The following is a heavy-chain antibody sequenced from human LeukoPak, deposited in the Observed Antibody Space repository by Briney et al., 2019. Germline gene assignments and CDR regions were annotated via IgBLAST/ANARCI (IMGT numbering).Heavy chain of an antibody. CDR1: GFTFSSYA. CDR2: ISWNSGRI. CDR3: ARSIVPGDPFCAFDI. D-gene: IGHD1-26*01. Sequence: GGSLRLSCAASGFTFSSYAMHWVRQAPGKGLEWVSGISWNSGRIVYADSVKGRFTISRDNAKNSLYLQMNSLRAEDTAVYFCARSIVPGDPFCAFDIWGQGTMVTVSS. J-gene: IGHJ3*02. V-gene: IGHV3-9*01.